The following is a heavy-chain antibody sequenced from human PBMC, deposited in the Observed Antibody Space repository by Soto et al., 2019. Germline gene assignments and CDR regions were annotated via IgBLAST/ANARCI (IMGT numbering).Heavy chain of an antibody. J-gene: IGHJ4*02. D-gene: IGHD4-17*01. CDR2: IIPIFATA. V-gene: IGHV1-69*12. CDR3: ARGGRLTVTMNIDY. Sequence: QVQLVQSGAEVKKPGSSVKVSCKASGDNFNSYALSWVRQAPGQGLEWMGGIIPIFATAKYAQKFQGRVTITADESTSTAYMELSSLRSEDTAVYYCARGGRLTVTMNIDYWGQGTLVTVSS. CDR1: GDNFNSYA.